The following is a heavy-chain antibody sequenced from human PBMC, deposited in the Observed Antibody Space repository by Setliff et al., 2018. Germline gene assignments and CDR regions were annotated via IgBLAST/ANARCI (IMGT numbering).Heavy chain of an antibody. J-gene: IGHJ5*01. CDR3: ARGRGGTNPWFDF. CDR2: ISYNSVYI. CDR1: GFTFSSYS. D-gene: IGHD3-10*01. Sequence: PGGSLRLSCAASGFTFSSYSLNWVRQAPGKGLEWVSSISYNSVYIYYADSMKGRFTISRDKSKNTLYLHLSSLRVEDTATYYCARGRGGTNPWFDFWGQGTQVTVSS. V-gene: IGHV3-21*04.